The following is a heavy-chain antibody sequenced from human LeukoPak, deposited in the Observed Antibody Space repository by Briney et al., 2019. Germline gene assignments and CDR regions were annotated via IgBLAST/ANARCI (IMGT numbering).Heavy chain of an antibody. Sequence: PGGSLRLSCAASGFTFSSYAMSWVRQAPGKGLEWVAVISYDGSNKYYADSVKGRFTISRDNSKNTLYLQMNSLRAEDTAVYYCARAVWFGEFHFDYWGQGTLVTVSS. V-gene: IGHV3-30-3*01. CDR2: ISYDGSNK. CDR3: ARAVWFGEFHFDY. CDR1: GFTFSSYA. J-gene: IGHJ4*02. D-gene: IGHD3-10*01.